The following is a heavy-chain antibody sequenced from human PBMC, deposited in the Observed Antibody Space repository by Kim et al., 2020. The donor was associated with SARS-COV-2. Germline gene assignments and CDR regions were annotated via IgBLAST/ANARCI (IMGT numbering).Heavy chain of an antibody. J-gene: IGHJ4*02. V-gene: IGHV1-18*01. D-gene: IGHD4-17*01. Sequence: EAQTVQGRVTMTTDTSTNTAYRELWSLRSDDTAMYYCARGAYGDVSFDYWGQGTLVTVSS. CDR3: ARGAYGDVSFDY.